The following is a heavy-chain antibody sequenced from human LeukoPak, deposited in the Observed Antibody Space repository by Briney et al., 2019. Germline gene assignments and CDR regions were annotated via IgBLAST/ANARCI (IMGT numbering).Heavy chain of an antibody. CDR1: GESFSGYY. CDR3: AVGGDYLDY. CDR2: INHSGST. J-gene: IGHJ4*02. V-gene: IGHV4-34*01. Sequence: SETLSLTYAVYGESFSGYYWSWIRQPPGKGLEWIGEINHSGSTNYNPSLKSRVTISVDTSKNQFSLKLSSVTAADTAVYYCAVGGDYLDYWGQGTLVTVSS.